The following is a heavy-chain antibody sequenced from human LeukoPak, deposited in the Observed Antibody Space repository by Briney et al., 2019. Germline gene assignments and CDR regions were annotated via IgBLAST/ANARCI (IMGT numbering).Heavy chain of an antibody. CDR3: ARGSSETYINWFDW. D-gene: IGHD1-26*01. CDR2: INPSGGTT. V-gene: IGHV1-46*01. Sequence: ASVKVSCKASGYTFTNYYIHCVRQAPGQGLEWMGLINPSGGTTSYAQNFQGRVTMTRDTSTSTVYMELSSLRSEDTAMYYCARGSSETYINWFDWWGQGTLVTVSS. CDR1: GYTFTNYY. J-gene: IGHJ5*01.